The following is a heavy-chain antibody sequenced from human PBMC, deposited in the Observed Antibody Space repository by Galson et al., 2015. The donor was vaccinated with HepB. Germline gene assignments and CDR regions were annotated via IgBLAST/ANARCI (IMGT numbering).Heavy chain of an antibody. J-gene: IGHJ4*02. CDR1: GFTLTSSA. D-gene: IGHD3/OR15-3a*01. CDR2: IVVGSGRT. Sequence: SVKVSCKASGFTLTSSAVQWVRQARGQRLEWIGWIVVGSGRTEFAQKFQERVTITSDMSTSSIYMDLSSLRSEDTAVYYCAAGVIIGRFDSWGQGTLATVSS. V-gene: IGHV1-58*01. CDR3: AAGVIIGRFDS.